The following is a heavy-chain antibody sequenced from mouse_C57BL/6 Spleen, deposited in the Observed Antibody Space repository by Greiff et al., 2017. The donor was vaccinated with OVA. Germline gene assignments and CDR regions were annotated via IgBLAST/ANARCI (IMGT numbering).Heavy chain of an antibody. J-gene: IGHJ3*01. CDR3: ASGTWFAY. Sequence: VQLQQSGAELVRPGASVKLSCKASGYTFTDYYINWVKQRPGQGLEWIARIYTGSGNTYYNEKFKGKATLTAEKSSSTAYMQLSSLTSEDSAVYFCASGTWFAYWGQGTLVTVSA. CDR2: IYTGSGNT. V-gene: IGHV1-76*01. CDR1: GYTFTDYY.